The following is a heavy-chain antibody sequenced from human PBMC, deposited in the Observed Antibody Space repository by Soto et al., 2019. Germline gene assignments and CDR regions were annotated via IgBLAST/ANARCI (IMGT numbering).Heavy chain of an antibody. V-gene: IGHV3-11*01. Sequence: GGSLRLSCAASGFTFSDYYMSWIRQAPGKGLEWVSYISSSGSTIYYAESVKGRFTISRDNAKNSLYLQMNSLRAEDTAVYYCARERTSSSSLDFDYWGQGTLVTVSS. CDR3: ARERTSSSSLDFDY. CDR1: GFTFSDYY. J-gene: IGHJ4*02. CDR2: ISSSGSTI. D-gene: IGHD6-6*01.